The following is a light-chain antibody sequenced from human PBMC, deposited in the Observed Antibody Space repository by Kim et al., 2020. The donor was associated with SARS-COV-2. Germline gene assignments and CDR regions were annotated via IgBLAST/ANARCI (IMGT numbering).Light chain of an antibody. CDR1: KLGDKY. Sequence: SVSQVQTASITCSGDKLGDKYACWYQQKPGQTPVLVIYQDSKRPSGIPERFSGSNSGNTATLTISGTQAMDEADYYCQAWDSSTAVFGGGTQLTVL. V-gene: IGLV3-1*01. CDR2: QDS. CDR3: QAWDSSTAV. J-gene: IGLJ3*02.